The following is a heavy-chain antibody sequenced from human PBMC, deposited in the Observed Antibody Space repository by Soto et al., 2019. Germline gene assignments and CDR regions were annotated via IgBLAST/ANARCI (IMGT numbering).Heavy chain of an antibody. CDR1: GFTFSNYG. Sequence: QVQLVESGGGVVQPGRSLRLSCAASGFTFSNYGMHWVRQAPGKGLDWVARIRHDESNKNYADSVQGRFTISRDNSRNTLYLQMNSLSAEDTAVYYCASELYTSSSKSWAFYIWGQGTMVAVSS. CDR3: ASELYTSSSKSWAFYI. J-gene: IGHJ3*02. D-gene: IGHD6-6*01. CDR2: IRHDESNK. V-gene: IGHV3-33*01.